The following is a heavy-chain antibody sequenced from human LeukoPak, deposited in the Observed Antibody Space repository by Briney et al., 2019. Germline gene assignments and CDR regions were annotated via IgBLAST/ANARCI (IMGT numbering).Heavy chain of an antibody. CDR3: AKGLIAVAGQYYYYYMDV. J-gene: IGHJ6*03. V-gene: IGHV3-48*01. D-gene: IGHD6-19*01. CDR1: GFTFSNYD. CDR2: ISSTTSTI. Sequence: GGSLRLSCAASGFTFSNYDMNWVRQTPGKGLEWVSYISSTTSTIYYADSAKGRFTISRDNSKNTLYLQMNSLRAEDTAVYYCAKGLIAVAGQYYYYYMDVWGKGTTVTVSS.